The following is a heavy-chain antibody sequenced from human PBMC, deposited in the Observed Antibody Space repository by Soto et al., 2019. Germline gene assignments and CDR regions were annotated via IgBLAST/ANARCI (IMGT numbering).Heavy chain of an antibody. CDR1: GGSISSYY. J-gene: IGHJ6*04. V-gene: IGHV4-59*01. D-gene: IGHD3-10*01. CDR2: IYYSGST. CDR3: ARATYYYGSGSYEHGMDV. Sequence: SETLSLTCTVSGGSISSYYWSWIRQPPGKGLEWIGYIYYSGSTNYNPSLKSRVTISVDTSKNQFSLKLSSVTAADTAVYYCARATYYYGSGSYEHGMDVWGKGTTVPVSS.